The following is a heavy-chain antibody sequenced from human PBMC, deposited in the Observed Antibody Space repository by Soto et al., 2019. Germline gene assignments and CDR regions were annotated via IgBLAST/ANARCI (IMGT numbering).Heavy chain of an antibody. Sequence: QVQLVESGGGVVQPGRSLRLSCAASGFTFSSYAMHWVRQAPGKGLEWVAVISYDGSNKYYADSVKGRFTISRDNSKNPLYLQMNSLRAEDTAVYYCARGDDYGDRKADWGQGTLLTVSS. CDR1: GFTFSSYA. CDR3: ARGDDYGDRKAD. J-gene: IGHJ4*02. CDR2: ISYDGSNK. D-gene: IGHD4-17*01. V-gene: IGHV3-30-3*01.